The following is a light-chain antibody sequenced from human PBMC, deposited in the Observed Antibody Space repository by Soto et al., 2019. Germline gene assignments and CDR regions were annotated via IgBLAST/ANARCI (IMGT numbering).Light chain of an antibody. CDR2: GAS. CDR1: QSVSSY. CDR3: QQYNNWPPRGA. V-gene: IGKV3-15*01. Sequence: EIRMTQSPATLSVSPGERATLSCRASQSVSSYLAWYQQKPGQAPRLLIYGASTRAAGIPARFSGSGSGTEFTLTISSLQSEDFAVYYCQQYNNWPPRGAFGQGTKVEIK. J-gene: IGKJ1*01.